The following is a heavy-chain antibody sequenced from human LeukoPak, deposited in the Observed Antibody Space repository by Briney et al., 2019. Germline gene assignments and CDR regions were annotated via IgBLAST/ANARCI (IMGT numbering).Heavy chain of an antibody. V-gene: IGHV3-21*01. D-gene: IGHD2-15*01. Sequence: GGSLTLSCAASGFTFSRYSMYGVGQAAGKGLEWVSSISSSSSYIYYADSVKGQSTISRDNAKNSLYLQMNSLRAEDTAVYYCARELGYCSGGSCYSRGFDYWGQGALVTVSS. CDR1: GFTFSRYS. CDR3: ARELGYCSGGSCYSRGFDY. J-gene: IGHJ4*02. CDR2: ISSSSSYI.